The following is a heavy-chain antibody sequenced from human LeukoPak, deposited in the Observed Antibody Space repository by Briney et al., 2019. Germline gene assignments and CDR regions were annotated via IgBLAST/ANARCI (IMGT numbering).Heavy chain of an antibody. V-gene: IGHV3-30*04. Sequence: SGRSLRLSCAASGFTFSSYAMHWVRQAPGKGLEWVAVISYDGSNKYCADSVKGRFTISRDNSKNTLYLQMNSLRAEDTAVYYCASRAAAGTDYWGQGTLVTVSS. J-gene: IGHJ4*02. CDR3: ASRAAAGTDY. CDR2: ISYDGSNK. D-gene: IGHD6-13*01. CDR1: GFTFSSYA.